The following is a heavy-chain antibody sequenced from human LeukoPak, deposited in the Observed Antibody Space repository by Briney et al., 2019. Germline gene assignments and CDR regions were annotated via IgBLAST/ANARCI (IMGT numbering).Heavy chain of an antibody. CDR2: IKADGSER. D-gene: IGHD2-2*01. CDR1: GFNLSNYW. V-gene: IGHV3-7*01. CDR3: ARVLGYCSSTSCLYYYYYYMDV. Sequence: GGSLRLXCAASGFNLSNYWMSWVRQAPGKGLEWVANIKADGSERYYVDSVKGRLTISRENAKNSMYLQMNSLRAEDTAVYYRARVLGYCSSTSCLYYYYYYMDVWGKGTTVTVSS. J-gene: IGHJ6*03.